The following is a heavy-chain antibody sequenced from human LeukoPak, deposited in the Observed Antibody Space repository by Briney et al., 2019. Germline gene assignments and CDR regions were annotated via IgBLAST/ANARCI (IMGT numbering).Heavy chain of an antibody. CDR3: ASSSSWSTY. CDR1: GLTFSSHA. Sequence: GGSLRLSCGASGLTFSSHAMTWVRQTPGKGLEWVSGITGSGGSTYYADSVKGRFTISRDNSKNTLYLQMNSLRAEDTAVYYCASSSSWSTYWGQGTLVTVSS. D-gene: IGHD6-13*01. CDR2: ITGSGGST. V-gene: IGHV3-23*01. J-gene: IGHJ4*02.